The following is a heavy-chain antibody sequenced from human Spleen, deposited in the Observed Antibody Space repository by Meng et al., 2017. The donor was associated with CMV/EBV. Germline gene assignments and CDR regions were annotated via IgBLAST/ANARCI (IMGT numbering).Heavy chain of an antibody. D-gene: IGHD1-26*01. J-gene: IGHJ5*02. Sequence: SETLSLTCTVSSGSISSSSYYWGWIRQPPGKGLEWIGSIYYSGSTYYNPSLKSRVTISVDTSKNQFSLKLSSVTAADTAIYYCARDHGGILGRFDPWGQGTLVTVSS. V-gene: IGHV4-39*07. CDR2: IYYSGST. CDR1: SGSISSSSYY. CDR3: ARDHGGILGRFDP.